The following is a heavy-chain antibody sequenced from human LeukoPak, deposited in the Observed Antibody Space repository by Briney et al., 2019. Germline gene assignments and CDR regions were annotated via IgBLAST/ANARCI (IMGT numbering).Heavy chain of an antibody. CDR2: IYSGGST. Sequence: GASLRLSCAAAGFTFSSYSMSWVRQAPGKGLEWVSVIYSGGSTYYADSVKGRFTISRDNSKNTLYLQINSLRAEDTAVYYCARGYYDSSGYSDPWGQGTLVTVSS. J-gene: IGHJ5*02. V-gene: IGHV3-53*01. D-gene: IGHD3-22*01. CDR1: GFTFSSYS. CDR3: ARGYYDSSGYSDP.